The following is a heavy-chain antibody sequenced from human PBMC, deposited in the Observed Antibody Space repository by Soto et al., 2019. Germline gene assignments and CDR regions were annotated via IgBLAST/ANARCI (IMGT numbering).Heavy chain of an antibody. Sequence: QVQLQESGPGLVKPSQTLSLTCTVSGGSISSGGYYWSWIRQHPGKGLEWIGYIYYSGSTYYNPSLKSRVTISVDTSKNQFSLKLSSVTAADTAVYYCARPTGEKITIFGVPISAPCYMDVWGKGTTVTVSS. D-gene: IGHD3-3*01. CDR2: IYYSGST. V-gene: IGHV4-31*03. CDR3: ARPTGEKITIFGVPISAPCYMDV. CDR1: GGSISSGGYY. J-gene: IGHJ6*03.